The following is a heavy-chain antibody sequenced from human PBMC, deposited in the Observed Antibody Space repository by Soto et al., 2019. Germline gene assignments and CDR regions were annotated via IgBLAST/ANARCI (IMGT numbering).Heavy chain of an antibody. Sequence: XVCLRLSCAASGFTFRSFTMNWVRQAPGKGLEWVSTISSNSAYIYYTDALRGRFTISRDNAKNSLHLQMNSLRAEDTAVYYCTRDESRDSSARGWFDPWGPGTLVTVSS. CDR2: ISSNSAYI. D-gene: IGHD6-13*01. CDR1: GFTFRSFT. V-gene: IGHV3-21*01. J-gene: IGHJ5*02. CDR3: TRDESRDSSARGWFDP.